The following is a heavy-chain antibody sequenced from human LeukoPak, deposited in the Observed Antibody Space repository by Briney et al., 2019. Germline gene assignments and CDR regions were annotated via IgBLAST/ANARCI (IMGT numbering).Heavy chain of an antibody. CDR3: ARDGGGYYFDY. D-gene: IGHD3-10*01. Sequence: GGSLRLSCAASGFTFDDYAMHWVRQAPGKGLEWVSGISRNSGSIGYADSVKGRFTISRDNAKNSLYLQMNSLRAEDTALYYCARDGGGYYFDYWGQGTLVTVSS. V-gene: IGHV3-9*01. CDR1: GFTFDDYA. CDR2: ISRNSGSI. J-gene: IGHJ4*02.